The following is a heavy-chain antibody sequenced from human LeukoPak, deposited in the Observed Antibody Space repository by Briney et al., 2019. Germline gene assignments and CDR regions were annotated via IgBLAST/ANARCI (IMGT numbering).Heavy chain of an antibody. D-gene: IGHD4-17*01. CDR1: GFSLSTSGVG. Sequence: SGPTLVKPTQTLTPTCTFSGFSLSTSGVGVGWIRQPPGKALEWLALIYWDDDKRYSPSLKSRLTITKDTSKNQVVLTMTNMDPVDTATYYCAHSRLMTTVTRNWFDPWGQGTLVTVSS. CDR2: IYWDDDK. CDR3: AHSRLMTTVTRNWFDP. V-gene: IGHV2-5*02. J-gene: IGHJ5*02.